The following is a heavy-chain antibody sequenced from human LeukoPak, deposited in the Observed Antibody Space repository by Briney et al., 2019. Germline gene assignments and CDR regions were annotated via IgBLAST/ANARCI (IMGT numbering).Heavy chain of an antibody. CDR3: ARDVIVGATRYFDY. CDR2: ISPSGSTT. V-gene: IGHV3-11*01. D-gene: IGHD1-26*01. Sequence: GGSLRLSCAASGFTFSDYYMNWIRQAPGKGLEWVSSISPSGSTTNYADSAKGRFTISRDNAKNSLYLQMNSLRAEDTAVYYCARDVIVGATRYFDYWGQGTLVTVSS. J-gene: IGHJ4*02. CDR1: GFTFSDYY.